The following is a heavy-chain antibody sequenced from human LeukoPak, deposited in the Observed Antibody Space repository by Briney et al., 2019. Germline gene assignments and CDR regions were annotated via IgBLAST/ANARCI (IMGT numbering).Heavy chain of an antibody. V-gene: IGHV1-24*01. CDR1: GYTLTELS. D-gene: IGHD6-13*01. CDR2: FDPEDGET. Sequence: ASVKVSCKVSGYTLTELSMHWVRQAPGKGLEWMGGFDPEDGETIYAQKFQGRVTMTEDTSTDTAHMELSSLRSEDTAVYYCATDISPIAAAGTGDAFDIWGQGTMVTVSS. J-gene: IGHJ3*02. CDR3: ATDISPIAAAGTGDAFDI.